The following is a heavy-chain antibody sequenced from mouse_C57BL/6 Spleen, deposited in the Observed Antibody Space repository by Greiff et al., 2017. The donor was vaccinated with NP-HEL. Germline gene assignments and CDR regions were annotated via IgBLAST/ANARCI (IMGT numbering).Heavy chain of an antibody. D-gene: IGHD2-5*01. J-gene: IGHJ2*01. CDR3: ARAEYSNLDY. Sequence: VQLQQSGPELVKPGASVKISCKASGYAFSSSWMNWVKQRPGKGLEWIGRIYPGDGDTNYNGKFKGKATLTADKSSSTAYMQLSSLTSEDSAVYFCARAEYSNLDYWGQGTTLTVSS. V-gene: IGHV1-82*01. CDR2: IYPGDGDT. CDR1: GYAFSSSW.